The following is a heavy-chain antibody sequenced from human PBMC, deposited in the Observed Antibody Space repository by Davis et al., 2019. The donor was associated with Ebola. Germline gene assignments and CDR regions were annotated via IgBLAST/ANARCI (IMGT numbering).Heavy chain of an antibody. V-gene: IGHV3-23*01. CDR2: ISGSGGST. CDR1: GFTFSSYA. D-gene: IGHD2-2*01. CDR3: ANTRGYIVVVPAAGYMDV. J-gene: IGHJ6*03. Sequence: PGGSLRLSCAASGFTFSSYAMSWVRQAPGKGLEWVSAISGSGGSTYYADSVKGRFTISRDNSKNTLDLQMNSLRAEDTAVYYCANTRGYIVVVPAAGYMDVWGKGTTVTVSS.